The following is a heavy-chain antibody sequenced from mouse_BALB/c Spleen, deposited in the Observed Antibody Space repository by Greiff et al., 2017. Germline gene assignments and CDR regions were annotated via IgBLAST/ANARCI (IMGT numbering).Heavy chain of an antibody. CDR3: AREGSAMDY. Sequence: EVPGVASGGGLVQPGGSRKLSCAASGFPFSSLGMHWVRQAPEKGLEWVAYISSGSSTIYYADTVKGRFTISRDNPKNTLFLQMTSLRSEDTAMYYCAREGSAMDYWGQGTSVTVSS. CDR2: ISSGSSTI. J-gene: IGHJ4*01. V-gene: IGHV5-17*02. CDR1: GFPFSSLG.